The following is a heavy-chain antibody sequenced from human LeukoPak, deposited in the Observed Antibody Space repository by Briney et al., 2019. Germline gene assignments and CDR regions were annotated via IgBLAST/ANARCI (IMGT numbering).Heavy chain of an antibody. CDR2: ITGSGERT. V-gene: IGHV3-23*01. D-gene: IGHD5-12*01. CDR1: GLTFTNYA. Sequence: GGSLRLSCAASGLTFTNYAMTWVRQAPGKGLEWVSSITGSGERTYYADSVRGRFTISRDNSKNTLYLQMSGLRVEDTAVYYCAKNSGYDRELGYYFYYMDVWGKGTTVTVSS. J-gene: IGHJ6*03. CDR3: AKNSGYDRELGYYFYYMDV.